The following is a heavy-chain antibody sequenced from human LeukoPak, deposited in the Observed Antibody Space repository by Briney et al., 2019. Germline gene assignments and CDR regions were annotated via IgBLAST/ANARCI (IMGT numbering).Heavy chain of an antibody. CDR3: ARDREGYSYGDAFDI. D-gene: IGHD5-18*01. CDR1: GFTFSSYG. CDR2: IWYDGSNK. J-gene: IGHJ3*02. V-gene: IGHV3-33*01. Sequence: GGSLRLSCAASGFTFSSYGMHWVRQAPGKGLEWVAVIWYDGSNKYYADSVKGRFTISRDNSKNTLYLQMNSLRAEDTAVYYCARDREGYSYGDAFDIWGQGTMVTVSS.